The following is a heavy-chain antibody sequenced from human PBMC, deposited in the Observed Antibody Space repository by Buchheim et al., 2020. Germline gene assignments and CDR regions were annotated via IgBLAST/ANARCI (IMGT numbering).Heavy chain of an antibody. CDR2: ISSSGSTI. CDR3: ARDRLFPAAMPFHYYYYYGMDV. CDR1: GFTFSDYY. V-gene: IGHV3-11*01. J-gene: IGHJ6*02. Sequence: QVQLVESGGGLVKPGGSLRLSCAASGFTFSDYYMSWIRQAPGKGLEWVSYISSSGSTIYYSASVKGRFTISRDNAKNSLYLQMNSLRAEDTAVYYCARDRLFPAAMPFHYYYYYGMDVWGQGTT. D-gene: IGHD2-2*01.